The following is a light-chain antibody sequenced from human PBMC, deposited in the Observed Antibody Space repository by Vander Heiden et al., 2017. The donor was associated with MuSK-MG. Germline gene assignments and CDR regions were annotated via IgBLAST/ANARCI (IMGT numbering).Light chain of an antibody. Sequence: EIVVTQSPGTLSLSPGERATLSCRASQSISSGFLAWYQQKPGQAPRLLIYGASSRATGIADRFSGSGSGTDFTLTISRLDPEDFAVYYCQQDHTSPLTFGGGTKLEIK. CDR2: GAS. CDR1: QSISSGF. V-gene: IGKV3-20*01. CDR3: QQDHTSPLT. J-gene: IGKJ4*01.